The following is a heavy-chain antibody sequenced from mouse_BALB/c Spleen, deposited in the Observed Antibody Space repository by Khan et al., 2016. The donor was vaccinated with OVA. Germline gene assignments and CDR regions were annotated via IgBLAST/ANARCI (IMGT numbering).Heavy chain of an antibody. D-gene: IGHD4-1*01. J-gene: IGHJ3*01. CDR2: IYPGNTDT. CDR3: TRRNWDVAWFAY. V-gene: IGHV1-5*01. Sequence: VQLKESGTVLARPGASVKMSCKASGYTFTSYWMHWVKQRPGQGLEWIGDIYPGNTDTNYNQKFKGKAKLTAVTSTSTAYMELSSLTNEDSAVYYCTRRNWDVAWFAYWGQGTLVIVSA. CDR1: GYTFTSYW.